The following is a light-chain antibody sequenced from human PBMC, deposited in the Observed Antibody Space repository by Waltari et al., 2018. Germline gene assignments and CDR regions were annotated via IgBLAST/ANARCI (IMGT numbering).Light chain of an antibody. Sequence: QSALTQPPSASGSPGQSVSISCTGTSSDIGAYNYVSWYQKHPGKAPKLMISEVSKRPSVVPYRFAGSKSGNTASLTVSGRQAEDEAEYYCAAYAGNNNFVFGSGTKVTVL. CDR1: SSDIGAYNY. V-gene: IGLV2-8*01. CDR2: EVS. CDR3: AAYAGNNNFV. J-gene: IGLJ1*01.